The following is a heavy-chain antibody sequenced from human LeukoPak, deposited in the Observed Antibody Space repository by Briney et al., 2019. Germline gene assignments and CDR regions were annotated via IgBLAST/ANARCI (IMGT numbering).Heavy chain of an antibody. CDR2: MNPNSGNT. CDR1: GFTFTSYD. CDR3: ARGGPIVVVPAAIRGGYAFDI. J-gene: IGHJ3*02. D-gene: IGHD2-2*02. Sequence: GASVKVSCKASGFTFTSYDINWVRQATGQGLEWMGWMNPNSGNTGYAQKFQGRVTITRNTSISTAYMELSSLRSEDTAVYYCARGGPIVVVPAAIRGGYAFDIWGQGTMVTVSS. V-gene: IGHV1-8*03.